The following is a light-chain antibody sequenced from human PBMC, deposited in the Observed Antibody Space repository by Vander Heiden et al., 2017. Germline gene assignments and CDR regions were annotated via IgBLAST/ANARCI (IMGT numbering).Light chain of an antibody. CDR2: EVN. CDR1: SSDVGRYNL. V-gene: IGLV2-23*02. Sequence: QSALTQPASVSGSPGQSITISCTGTSSDVGRYNLVSWYQQHPGKAPKLMIYEVNKRPSGVSNRFSGSKSGNTASLTISGLQAEDEADYYCCSYAASSTFLLFGGGTKLTVL. CDR3: CSYAASSTFLL. J-gene: IGLJ2*01.